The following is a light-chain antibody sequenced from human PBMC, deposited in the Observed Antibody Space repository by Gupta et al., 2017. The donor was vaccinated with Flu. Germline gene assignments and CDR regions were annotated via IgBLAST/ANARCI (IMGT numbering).Light chain of an antibody. V-gene: IGKV1-5*03. CDR3: QQYNTYSS. Sequence: DIQMTQSPTTLSASVGDRVTITCRASQSINSWLAWYQQKPGKAPNLLIYKASSLESGVPSRFSGSGSGTEFTLTISGLQPDDYATYYCQQYNTYSSFGQGTKLEIK. CDR1: QSINSW. CDR2: KAS. J-gene: IGKJ2*03.